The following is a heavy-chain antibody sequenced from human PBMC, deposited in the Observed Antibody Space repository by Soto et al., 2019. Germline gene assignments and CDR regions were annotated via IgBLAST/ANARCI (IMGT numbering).Heavy chain of an antibody. V-gene: IGHV4-31*03. J-gene: IGHJ4*02. D-gene: IGHD5-12*01. Sequence: PSETLSLTCTVSGGSISISDHYWNWIRQHPGKGLEWIGYIYYSGSTYYNPSLESRITISVDTSKNQFSLKLSSVSAADTAVYYCARGKMATSQGWKLYFDYWGRGTLVTAPQ. CDR2: IYYSGST. CDR3: ARGKMATSQGWKLYFDY. CDR1: GGSISISDHY.